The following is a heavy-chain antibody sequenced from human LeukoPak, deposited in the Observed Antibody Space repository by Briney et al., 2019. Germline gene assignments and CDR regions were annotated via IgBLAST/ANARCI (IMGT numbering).Heavy chain of an antibody. V-gene: IGHV4-34*01. J-gene: IGHJ4*02. D-gene: IGHD3-10*01. Sequence: PSETLSLTSAVYGGSFSGYYWSWIRQPPGKGLEWIGEINHSGSTNYNPSLKSRVTISVDTSKNQFSLKLSSVTAADTAVYYCARASMVRGVIVYWGQGTLVTVSS. CDR1: GGSFSGYY. CDR2: INHSGST. CDR3: ARASMVRGVIVY.